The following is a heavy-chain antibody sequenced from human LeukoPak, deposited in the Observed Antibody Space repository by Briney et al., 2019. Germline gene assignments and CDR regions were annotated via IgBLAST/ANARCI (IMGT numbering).Heavy chain of an antibody. Sequence: PSETLSLTCTVSGYSISSGYYWGWIRQPPGKGLEWIGSIYHSGSTYYNPSLKSRVTISVDTSKNQFSLKLSSVTAADTAVYYCARDLGFLESWGQGTLVTVSS. J-gene: IGHJ4*02. CDR1: GYSISSGYY. CDR3: ARDLGFLES. D-gene: IGHD3-3*01. CDR2: IYHSGST. V-gene: IGHV4-38-2*02.